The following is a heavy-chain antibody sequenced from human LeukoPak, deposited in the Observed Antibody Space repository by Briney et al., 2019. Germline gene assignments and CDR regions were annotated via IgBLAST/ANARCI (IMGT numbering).Heavy chain of an antibody. D-gene: IGHD5-24*01. V-gene: IGHV3-7*01. Sequence: GGSLRLSCAASGFTFSAYWMTWVRQAPGKGLEWVANIKEDGTEKNYVDPVKGRFTISRDNVKKSLYLEMNSLRVEDTAVYYWARGRWSDYWGQGTQVTVSS. CDR3: ARGRWSDY. J-gene: IGHJ4*02. CDR2: IKEDGTEK. CDR1: GFTFSAYW.